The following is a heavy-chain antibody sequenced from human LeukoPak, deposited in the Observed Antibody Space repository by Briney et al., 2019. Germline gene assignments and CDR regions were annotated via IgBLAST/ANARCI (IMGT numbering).Heavy chain of an antibody. D-gene: IGHD2-15*01. J-gene: IGHJ4*02. CDR1: GGSIRSSYYY. CDR3: ARGVVVVVAATSAHYFDY. Sequence: PSETLSLTCTVSGGSIRSSYYYWGWIRQPPGKGLEWIGSIYDSGSTYYNPSLKSRVTISVDTSKNRFSLKLNSVTAADTAVYYCARGVVVVVAATSAHYFDYWGQGTLVTVSS. CDR2: IYDSGST. V-gene: IGHV4-39*01.